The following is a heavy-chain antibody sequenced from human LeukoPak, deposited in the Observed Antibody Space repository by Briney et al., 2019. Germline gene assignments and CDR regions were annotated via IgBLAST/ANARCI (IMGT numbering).Heavy chain of an antibody. CDR3: AWPPQLIAAAGTYNYFDT. Sequence: GASVKVSCKASGYTFTGYYMHWVRQAPGQGLEWMGWINPNSGGTNYAQKFRGRVTMTRDTSISTAYMELTSLRSDDAAVYYCAWPPQLIAAAGTYNYFDTWGQGTLVTVSS. CDR2: INPNSGGT. V-gene: IGHV1-2*02. D-gene: IGHD6-13*01. J-gene: IGHJ5*02. CDR1: GYTFTGYY.